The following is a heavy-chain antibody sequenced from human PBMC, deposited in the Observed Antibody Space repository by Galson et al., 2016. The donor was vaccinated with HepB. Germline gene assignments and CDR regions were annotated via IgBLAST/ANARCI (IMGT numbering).Heavy chain of an antibody. CDR2: INVNGETT. CDR3: AGGTAWHHFNF. J-gene: IGHJ4*02. D-gene: IGHD1-26*01. Sequence: SLRLSCAASGFSISSYAMRWVRQAPGKGLEWVSSINVNGETTHYADSVKGRFTISRDNSKNTLYLQMSSLRVEDAAIYFCAGGTAWHHFNFWGQGSLVIVSS. V-gene: IGHV3-23*01. CDR1: GFSISSYA.